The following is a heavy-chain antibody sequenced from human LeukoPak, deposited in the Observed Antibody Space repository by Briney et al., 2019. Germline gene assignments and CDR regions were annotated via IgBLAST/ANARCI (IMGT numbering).Heavy chain of an antibody. Sequence: PGGSLRLSCAASGFTVSSNYMSWVRQAPGKGLEWVATIDQDESDKYYVDSVKGRFTISRDNAKNSLYLQMNTLRAEDTAVYYCARDSPYSGSYQYYFNYWGRGTLVTVSS. CDR2: IDQDESDK. J-gene: IGHJ4*02. V-gene: IGHV3-7*01. CDR3: ARDSPYSGSYQYYFNY. D-gene: IGHD1-26*01. CDR1: GFTVSSNY.